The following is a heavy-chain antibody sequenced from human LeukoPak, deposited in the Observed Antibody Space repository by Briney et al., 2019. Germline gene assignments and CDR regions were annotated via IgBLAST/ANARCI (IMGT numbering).Heavy chain of an antibody. D-gene: IGHD2-21*01. V-gene: IGHV5-51*01. CDR2: IHPGDSDT. CDR3: ARGEGVSWFDT. CDR1: GYSFTSYW. J-gene: IGHJ5*02. Sequence: GESLKISCQGSGYSFTSYWIAWVRQMPGKGLEWMGIIHPGDSDTRYSPSFQGQVTISADQSSRTAYLQWSSLTASDTAVYYCARGEGVSWFDTWGQGTLVTVSS.